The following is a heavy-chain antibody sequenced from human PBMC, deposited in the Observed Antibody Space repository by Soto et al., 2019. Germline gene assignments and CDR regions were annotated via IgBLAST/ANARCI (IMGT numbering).Heavy chain of an antibody. V-gene: IGHV1-69*13. CDR2: IIPIFGTA. Sequence: ASVKVSCTASGGTFSSYAISWVRQAPGQGLEWMGGIIPIFGTANYAQKFQGRVTITADESTSTAYMELSSLRSEDTAVYYCARSPMGATEWDYWGQGTLVTVSS. J-gene: IGHJ4*02. CDR3: ARSPMGATEWDY. D-gene: IGHD1-26*01. CDR1: GGTFSSYA.